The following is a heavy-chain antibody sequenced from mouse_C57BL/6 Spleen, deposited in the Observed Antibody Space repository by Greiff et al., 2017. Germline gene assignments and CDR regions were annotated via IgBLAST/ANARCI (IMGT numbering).Heavy chain of an antibody. V-gene: IGHV1-18*01. CDR3: ARSYYDGSRTGAMDY. D-gene: IGHD1-1*01. J-gene: IGHJ4*01. Sequence: DVQLQESGPELVKPGASVKIPCKASGYTFTDYNMDWVKQSHGKSLEWIGDINPNNGGTIYNQKFKGKATLTVDKSSSTAYMELRSLTSEDTAVYYCARSYYDGSRTGAMDYWGQGTSVTVSS. CDR2: INPNNGGT. CDR1: GYTFTDYN.